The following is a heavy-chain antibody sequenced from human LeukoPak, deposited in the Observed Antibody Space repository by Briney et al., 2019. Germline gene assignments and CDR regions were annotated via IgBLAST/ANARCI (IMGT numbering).Heavy chain of an antibody. J-gene: IGHJ4*02. Sequence: ASVKVSCKASGYIFTDYYMHWVRQAPGQELGWMGRISPNSGGTNYAQKFQGRVTMTEDTSTDTAYMELSSLRSEDTAVYYCATVFPVVSSGWYLDYWGQGTLVTVSS. CDR1: GYIFTDYY. CDR2: ISPNSGGT. D-gene: IGHD6-19*01. CDR3: ATVFPVVSSGWYLDY. V-gene: IGHV1/OR15-1*04.